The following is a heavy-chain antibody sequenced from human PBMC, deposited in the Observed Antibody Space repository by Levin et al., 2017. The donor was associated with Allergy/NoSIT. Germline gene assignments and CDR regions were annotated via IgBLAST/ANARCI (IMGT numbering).Heavy chain of an antibody. CDR3: ARLASTMIVGVSFDY. CDR2: IYPGDSDT. Sequence: GESLKISCKGSGYSFTSYWIGWVRQMPGKGLEWMGIIYPGDSDTRYSPSFQGQVTISADKSISTAYLQWSSLKASDTAMYYCARLASTMIVGVSFDYWGQGTLVTVSS. J-gene: IGHJ4*02. D-gene: IGHD3-22*01. V-gene: IGHV5-51*01. CDR1: GYSFTSYW.